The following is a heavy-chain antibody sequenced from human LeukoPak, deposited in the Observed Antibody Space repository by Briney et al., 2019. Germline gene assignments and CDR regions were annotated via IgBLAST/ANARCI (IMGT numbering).Heavy chain of an antibody. CDR1: GGSISSDY. D-gene: IGHD6-13*01. Sequence: SETLSLTCTVSGGSISSDYWSWIRQPAGKGLEWIGRIYGSGSTIYNASLKSRVTMSADTSKNQFSLKLSSVTAADTAVYYCARHRQGGIYSSSWYGFDYWGQGTLVTVSS. CDR3: ARHRQGGIYSSSWYGFDY. J-gene: IGHJ4*02. V-gene: IGHV4-4*07. CDR2: IYGSGST.